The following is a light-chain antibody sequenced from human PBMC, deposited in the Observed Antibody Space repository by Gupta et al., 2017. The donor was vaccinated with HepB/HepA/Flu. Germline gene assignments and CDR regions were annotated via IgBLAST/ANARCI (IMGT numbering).Light chain of an antibody. V-gene: IGKV3-20*01. CDR1: LSVSSTY. CDR2: GAS. CDR3: QQADDSPPT. Sequence: EIVLTQSPGTLSLSPGDRATLSCRASLSVSSTYLAWYQQKPCQAPRLLIYGASARATGIPDRFSGSGSGTDFTLSIRRLESEDFAVYYCQQADDSPPTFGQGTKVEIE. J-gene: IGKJ1*01.